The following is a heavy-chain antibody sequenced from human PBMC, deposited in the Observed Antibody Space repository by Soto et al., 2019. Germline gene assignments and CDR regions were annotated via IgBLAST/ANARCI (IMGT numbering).Heavy chain of an antibody. J-gene: IGHJ4*02. V-gene: IGHV3-21*01. Sequence: EVQLVESGGGLVKPGGSLRLSCAASGFTFSSYSMNWVRQAPGKGLEWVSSISSSSSYIYYADSLKGRFTISRDNAKNSLYLQINSLIAEDTAVYYGARDQASPAGYKRSWTPCYWGEETLVTVSS. D-gene: IGHD6-13*01. CDR1: GFTFSSYS. CDR3: ARDQASPAGYKRSWTPCY. CDR2: ISSSSSYI.